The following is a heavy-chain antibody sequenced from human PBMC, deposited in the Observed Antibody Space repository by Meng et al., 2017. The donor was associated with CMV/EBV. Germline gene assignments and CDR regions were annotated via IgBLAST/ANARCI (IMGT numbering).Heavy chain of an antibody. CDR3: ARGYYGSGSYFPSFDY. CDR1: GFTFSSYA. Sequence: GESLKISCAASGFTFSSYAMHWVRQAPGKGLEWVAVISYDGSNKYYADSVKGRFTISRDNAKNSLYLQMNSLRAEDTAVYYCARGYYGSGSYFPSFDYWGQGTLVTVSS. V-gene: IGHV3-30*04. CDR2: ISYDGSNK. D-gene: IGHD3-10*01. J-gene: IGHJ4*02.